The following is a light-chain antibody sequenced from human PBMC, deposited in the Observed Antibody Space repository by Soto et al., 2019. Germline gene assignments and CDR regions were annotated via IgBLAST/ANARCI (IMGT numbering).Light chain of an antibody. CDR3: QHRNVWPPIT. Sequence: EIVLTQSPGSLALSPGERATLSCRASESLSNNYLAWYQQKPGQPPRLVVYDSTLRTNGVPDRFGGSRPGTEFNLTTNNLEPEDFAVYNCQHRNVWPPITFGKGTRMEI. CDR2: DST. J-gene: IGKJ5*01. CDR1: ESLSNNY. V-gene: IGKV3D-20*02.